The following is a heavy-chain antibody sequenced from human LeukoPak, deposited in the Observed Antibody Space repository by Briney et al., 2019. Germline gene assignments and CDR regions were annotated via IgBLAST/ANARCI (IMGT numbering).Heavy chain of an antibody. CDR2: ISGSGGNT. D-gene: IGHD3-22*01. V-gene: IGHV3-23*01. CDR3: AKAPFYDSSGYYYWD. J-gene: IGHJ4*02. Sequence: GGSLRLSCAASGFTFSSYAMSWVRQAPGKGLEWVSGISGSGGNTYYADSVKGRITISRDNSKNTLYLQMNSLRAEDTAVYYCAKAPFYDSSGYYYWDWGQGTLVTVSS. CDR1: GFTFSSYA.